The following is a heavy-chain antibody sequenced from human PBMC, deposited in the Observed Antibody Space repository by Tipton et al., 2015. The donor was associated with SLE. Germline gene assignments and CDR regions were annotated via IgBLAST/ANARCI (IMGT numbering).Heavy chain of an antibody. CDR3: ARDPMGALAGPFDY. J-gene: IGHJ4*02. D-gene: IGHD1-26*01. CDR1: VGSISSSSYY. V-gene: IGHV4-61*01. CDR2: IYYSGST. Sequence: TLSLTCTVSVGSISSSSYYWSWIRQPPGKGLEWIGYIYYSGSTNYNPSLESRVTMSVDTSKNQFSLKLSSVTAADTAVYYCARDPMGALAGPFDYWGQGTLVTVSP.